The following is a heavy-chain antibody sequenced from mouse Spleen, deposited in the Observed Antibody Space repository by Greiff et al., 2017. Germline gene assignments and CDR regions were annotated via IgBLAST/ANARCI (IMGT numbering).Heavy chain of an antibody. CDR2: IRNKANNHAT. CDR1: GFTFSDAW. CDR3: TSPPFYGSSYGFAY. V-gene: IGHV6-6*01. Sequence: EVKLVESGGGLVQPGGSMKLSCAASGFTFSDAWMDWVRQSPEKGLEWVAEIRNKANNHATYYAESVKGRFTISRDDSKSSVYLQMNSLRAEDTGIYYCTSPPFYGSSYGFAYWGQGTLVTVSA. J-gene: IGHJ3*01. D-gene: IGHD1-1*01.